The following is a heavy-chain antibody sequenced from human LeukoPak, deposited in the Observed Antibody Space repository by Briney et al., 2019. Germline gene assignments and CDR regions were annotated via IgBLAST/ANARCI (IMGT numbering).Heavy chain of an antibody. D-gene: IGHD6-6*01. CDR3: ARDWPYSSSSDNWFDP. Sequence: PSETLSLTCTVSGGSISSGPYYWGWIRQPPGKGLEWIGNIYYGENTYYNPSLKSRVTISIDTSKNQFYLKLSSLTAADTAVYYCARDWPYSSSSDNWFDPWGQGTLVTVSS. CDR1: GGSISSGPYY. CDR2: IYYGENT. J-gene: IGHJ5*02. V-gene: IGHV4-39*01.